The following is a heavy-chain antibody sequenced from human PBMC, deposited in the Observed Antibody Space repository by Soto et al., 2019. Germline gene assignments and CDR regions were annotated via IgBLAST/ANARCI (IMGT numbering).Heavy chain of an antibody. V-gene: IGHV3-64D*06. Sequence: GGSQRLSCSASGFAFGSYAMHWVRQTPGKGLEHVSAISPQGGSTYYADSVKGRFTISRDDSKNTMYLQMSSLRPDDTAVYYCVNMMIARGAFGFWGQGTLVTVSS. J-gene: IGHJ1*01. CDR1: GFAFGSYA. CDR3: VNMMIARGAFGF. D-gene: IGHD2-21*01. CDR2: ISPQGGST.